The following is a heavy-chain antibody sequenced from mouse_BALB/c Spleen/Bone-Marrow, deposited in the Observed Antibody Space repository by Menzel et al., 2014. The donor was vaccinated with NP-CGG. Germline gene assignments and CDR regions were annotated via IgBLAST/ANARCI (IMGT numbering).Heavy chain of an antibody. CDR2: ISSGGSYT. V-gene: IGHV5-9-4*01. J-gene: IGHJ4*01. Sequence: EVQGVESGGGLVKPGGSLKLSCAASGFTFSSFAMSWIRQSPEKRLEWVAEISSGGSYTYYPDTVTGRFTIPRDNAKNTLYLEMSSLRSEDTAMYYCAIMKNYAMDYWGQGTSVTVSS. D-gene: IGHD2-3*01. CDR3: AIMKNYAMDY. CDR1: GFTFSSFA.